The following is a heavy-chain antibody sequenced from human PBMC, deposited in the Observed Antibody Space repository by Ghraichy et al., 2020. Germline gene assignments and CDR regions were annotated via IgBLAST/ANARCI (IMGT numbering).Heavy chain of an antibody. CDR2: ISGSGGST. Sequence: ISGSGGSTYYADSVKGRFTISRDNSQNTLYLQMNSLRAEDTAGYYCAKEKGLAYQLPVNMFDYW. D-gene: IGHD2-2*01. J-gene: IGHJ4*01. V-gene: IGHV3-23*01. CDR3: AKEKGLAYQLPVNMFDY.